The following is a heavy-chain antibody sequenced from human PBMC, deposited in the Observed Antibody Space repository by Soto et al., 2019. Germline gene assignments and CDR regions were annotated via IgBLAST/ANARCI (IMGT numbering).Heavy chain of an antibody. CDR2: ISGSGGST. Sequence: PGGSLRLSCAASGFTFSSYAMSWVRQAPGKGLEWVSAISGSGGSTYYADSVKGRFTISRDNSKNTLYLQMNSLRAEDTAVYYCAKCGGPDGSGSHLYYYYGMDVWGQGTTVTVSS. D-gene: IGHD3-10*01. J-gene: IGHJ6*02. CDR3: AKCGGPDGSGSHLYYYYGMDV. V-gene: IGHV3-23*01. CDR1: GFTFSSYA.